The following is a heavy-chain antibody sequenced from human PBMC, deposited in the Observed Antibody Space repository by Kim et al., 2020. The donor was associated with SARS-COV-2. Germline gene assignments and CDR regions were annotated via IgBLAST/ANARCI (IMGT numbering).Heavy chain of an antibody. CDR2: INHSGST. CDR3: ARGPWAAGRHFDY. J-gene: IGHJ4*02. CDR1: GGSFSGYY. V-gene: IGHV4-34*01. Sequence: SETLSLTCAVYGGSFSGYYWSWIRQPPGKGLEWIGEINHSGSTNYNPSLKSRVTISVDTSKNQFSLKLSSVTAADTAVYCCARGPWAAGRHFDYWGQGTLVTVSS. D-gene: IGHD6-13*01.